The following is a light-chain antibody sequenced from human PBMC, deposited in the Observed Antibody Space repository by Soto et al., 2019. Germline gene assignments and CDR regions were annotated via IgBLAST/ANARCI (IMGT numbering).Light chain of an antibody. Sequence: QSVLPQPPSASGSPGPSVTLSCTGTSSDVGGYNYVSWYQQHPGKAPKLMISEVSKRPSGVPDRFSGSKSGTTASLTVSGLQAEDEADYYCSSYAGSNNLVFGGGTKVTVL. CDR2: EVS. CDR3: SSYAGSNNLV. V-gene: IGLV2-8*01. J-gene: IGLJ2*01. CDR1: SSDVGGYNY.